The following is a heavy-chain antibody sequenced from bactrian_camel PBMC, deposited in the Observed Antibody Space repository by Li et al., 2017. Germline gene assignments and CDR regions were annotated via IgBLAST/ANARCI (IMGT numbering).Heavy chain of an antibody. D-gene: IGHD2*01. V-gene: IGHV3S57*01. CDR3: AADLSHCKISDYIPALLWDY. J-gene: IGHJ4*01. CDR1: GGTYSSYRSYC. Sequence: HVQLVESGGGSVQAGGSLKLSCVAFGGTYSSYRSYCMAWFRQAPGKEREGVAAIGMDGRTSTADSVKGRFTIAKDNAKNALTLQMNNLKPEDTAMYYCAADLSHCKISDYIPALLWDYWGQGTQVTVS. CDR2: IGMDGRT.